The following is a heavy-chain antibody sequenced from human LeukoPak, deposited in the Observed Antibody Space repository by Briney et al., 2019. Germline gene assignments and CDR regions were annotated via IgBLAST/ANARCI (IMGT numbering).Heavy chain of an antibody. D-gene: IGHD1-14*01. J-gene: IGHJ6*02. Sequence: PGRSLRLSCAASGLTFSDYYMSWIRQAPGKGLEWVSYISGSGSTIYYADSVKGRFTNSRDNAKNSLYLQMDSLSPEDTAVYFCPTPHHHRMVLWGPGTTVPV. V-gene: IGHV3-11*01. CDR2: ISGSGSTI. CDR3: PTPHHHRMVL. CDR1: GLTFSDYY.